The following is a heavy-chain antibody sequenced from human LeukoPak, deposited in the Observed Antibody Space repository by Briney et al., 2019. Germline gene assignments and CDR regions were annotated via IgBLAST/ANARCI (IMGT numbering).Heavy chain of an antibody. CDR2: IYYSGST. CDR1: GGSISSYY. D-gene: IGHD5-18*01. Sequence: SETLSLTCTVSGGSISSYYWTWIRQPPGKGLEWIGYIYYSGSTDYNPSLKSRVTISVDTSKNQFSLKLSSVTAADTAVYFCARCGYSYGGGYYYYYMDVWGKGTTVSVSS. J-gene: IGHJ6*03. V-gene: IGHV4-59*01. CDR3: ARCGYSYGGGYYYYYMDV.